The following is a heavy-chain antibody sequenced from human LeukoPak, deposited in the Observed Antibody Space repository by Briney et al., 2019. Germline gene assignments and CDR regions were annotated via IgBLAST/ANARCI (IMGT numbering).Heavy chain of an antibody. CDR2: ISAYTGNT. Sequence: AASVKVSCTAPGYTFTSYAISWVRQAPGQGLEWMGWISAYTGNTNYAQKLQGRVTMTTDTSTTTAYMELRSLRSDDTAVYYCARGSSRALDYWGQGTLVTVSS. D-gene: IGHD3-10*01. CDR1: GYTFTSYA. V-gene: IGHV1-18*04. CDR3: ARGSSRALDY. J-gene: IGHJ4*02.